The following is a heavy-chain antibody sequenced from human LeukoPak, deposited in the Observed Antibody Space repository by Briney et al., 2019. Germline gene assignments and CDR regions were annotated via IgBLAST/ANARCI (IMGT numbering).Heavy chain of an antibody. CDR1: GFTFDDYA. CDR3: ARDLMGIAYRGAFYY. J-gene: IGHJ4*02. V-gene: IGHV3-9*01. CDR2: ISWNSGSI. Sequence: GGSLRLSCAASGFTFDDYAMHWVGQAPGKGLEGVSGISWNSGSIGYADSVKGRFTISRDNAKNSLYLQMNSLRAEDTAVYYCARDLMGIAYRGAFYYWGQGTLVTVSS. D-gene: IGHD6-13*01.